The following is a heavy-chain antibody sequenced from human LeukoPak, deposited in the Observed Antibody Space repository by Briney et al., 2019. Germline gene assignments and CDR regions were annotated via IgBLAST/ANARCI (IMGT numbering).Heavy chain of an antibody. D-gene: IGHD3-9*01. CDR3: ARAKYYDILTGLMGGGREDY. Sequence: ASVKVSCKASGYTFTSYGISWVRQAPGQGLEWMGWISAYNGNTNYAQKLQGRVTMTTDTSTSTAYMELRSLRSDDTAVYYCARAKYYDILTGLMGGGREDYWGQGTLVTVSS. CDR2: ISAYNGNT. J-gene: IGHJ4*02. V-gene: IGHV1-18*01. CDR1: GYTFTSYG.